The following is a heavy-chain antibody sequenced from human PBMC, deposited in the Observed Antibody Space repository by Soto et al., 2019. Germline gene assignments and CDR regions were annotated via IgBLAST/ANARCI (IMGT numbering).Heavy chain of an antibody. J-gene: IGHJ4*02. V-gene: IGHV4-39*01. CDR3: ARRGQAYSSGWYAFDY. Sequence: SETLSLTCTVSGGSVSSDNYYWGWIRQPPGKGLEWIGNIYYSGTTYYNPSLKSRVTISVDTSKNQLSLKLGSVTAADTAVYYCARRGQAYSSGWYAFDYWGQGTLVTVSS. CDR2: IYYSGTT. D-gene: IGHD6-19*01. CDR1: GGSVSSDNYY.